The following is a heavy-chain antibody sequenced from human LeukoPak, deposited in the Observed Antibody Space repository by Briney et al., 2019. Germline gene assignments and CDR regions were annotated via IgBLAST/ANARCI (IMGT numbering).Heavy chain of an antibody. J-gene: IGHJ5*02. CDR1: GYTFTGYY. CDR2: INPNSGGT. D-gene: IGHD3-3*01. V-gene: IGHV1-2*02. Sequence: GASVKVSCKASGYTFTGYYMHWVRQAPGQGLEWMGWINPNSGGTNYAQKFQGRVTMTRDTSISTAYMELSRLRSDDTAVYYCARVGIISTIFGVASDGGFDPWGQGTLVTVSS. CDR3: ARVGIISTIFGVASDGGFDP.